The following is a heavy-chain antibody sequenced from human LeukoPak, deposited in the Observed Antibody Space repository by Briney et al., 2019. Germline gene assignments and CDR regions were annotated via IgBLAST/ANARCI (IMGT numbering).Heavy chain of an antibody. V-gene: IGHV3-30*18. CDR3: AKDPHSSSWYYFDY. Sequence: PGGSLRLSCGASGFXFSYYGIHWVRQAPGKGLEWMAVISHDGSKKYNADSVKGRFTISRDNCKNTLYLQMNSLRAEDTAIYYCAKDPHSSSWYYFDYWGQGTLVTVSS. CDR1: GFXFSYYG. CDR2: ISHDGSKK. J-gene: IGHJ4*02. D-gene: IGHD6-13*01.